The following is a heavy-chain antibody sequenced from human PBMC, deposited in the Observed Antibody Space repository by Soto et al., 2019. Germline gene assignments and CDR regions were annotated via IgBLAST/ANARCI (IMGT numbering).Heavy chain of an antibody. V-gene: IGHV3-7*01. J-gene: IGHJ5*02. CDR3: ARRYSSSWSGFDP. D-gene: IGHD6-13*01. Sequence: GGSLRLSCAASGVTFSSYWMSWVRQAPGKGLEWVANIKQDGGEKYYVDSVKGRFTISRDNARNSLYLQMNSLRVEDTALYYCARRYSSSWSGFDPWGQGTLVTVSS. CDR1: GVTFSSYW. CDR2: IKQDGGEK.